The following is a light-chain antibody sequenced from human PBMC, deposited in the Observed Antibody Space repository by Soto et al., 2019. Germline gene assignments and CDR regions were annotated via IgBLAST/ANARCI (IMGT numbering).Light chain of an antibody. V-gene: IGLV1-44*01. CDR2: SNN. CDR3: AAWDDSLNVPYV. CDR1: NSKNGSNT. J-gene: IGLJ1*01. Sequence: SLLTQATSTSWTPRQRVNISCSGSNSKNGSNTVNWYQQLPGTAPKLLIYSNNQRPSGVPDRFSGSKSGTSASLAISGLQSEDEADYYCAAWDDSLNVPYVFGTGTKVTVL.